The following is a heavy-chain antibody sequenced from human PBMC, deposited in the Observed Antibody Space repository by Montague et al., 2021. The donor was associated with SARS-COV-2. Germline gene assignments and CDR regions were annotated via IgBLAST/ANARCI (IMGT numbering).Heavy chain of an antibody. CDR2: IYYSGST. CDR3: AREGGLRYFDWLLRSDYYYYGMGV. V-gene: IGHV4-31*03. J-gene: IGHJ6*02. Sequence: TLSLTCTVSGGSISSGGYYWSWIRQHPGKGLEWIGYIYYSGSTYYNPSLKSRVTISVDTSKNQFSLKLSSVTAADTAVYCCAREGGLRYFDWLLRSDYYYYGMGVWGQGTTVTVSS. D-gene: IGHD3-9*01. CDR1: GGSISSGGYY.